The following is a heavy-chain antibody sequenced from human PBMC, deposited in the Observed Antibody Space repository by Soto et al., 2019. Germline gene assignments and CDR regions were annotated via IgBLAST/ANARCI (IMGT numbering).Heavy chain of an antibody. CDR3: AGKSPTRYYYGMDV. CDR1: GFTVSSNY. V-gene: IGHV3-53*04. J-gene: IGHJ6*02. Sequence: PGGSLRLSCAASGFTVSSNYMSWVRQAPGKGLEWVSVIYSGGSTYYADSVKGRFTISRHNSKNTLYLQMNSLRAEDTAVYYCAGKSPTRYYYGMDVWGQGTTVTVSS. CDR2: IYSGGST.